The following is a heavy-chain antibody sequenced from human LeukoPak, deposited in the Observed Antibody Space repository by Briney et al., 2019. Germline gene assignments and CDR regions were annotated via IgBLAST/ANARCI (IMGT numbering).Heavy chain of an antibody. CDR3: ARAVATITRAFDY. CDR1: GFSFSTYA. Sequence: GGSLRLSCAASGFSFSTYAMSWVRQAPGKGLEWVSAISDSGGSTYYADSVKGRFTISRDNSKNTLYLQMNSLRAEDTAVYYCARAVATITRAFDYWGQGTLVTVSS. V-gene: IGHV3-23*01. D-gene: IGHD5-12*01. CDR2: ISDSGGST. J-gene: IGHJ4*02.